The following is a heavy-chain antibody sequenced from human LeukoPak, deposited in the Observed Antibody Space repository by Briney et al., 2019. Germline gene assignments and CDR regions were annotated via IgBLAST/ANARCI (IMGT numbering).Heavy chain of an antibody. CDR2: IYHSGST. J-gene: IGHJ4*02. Sequence: SETLSLTCTVSGGSISSSNWWSWVRQPPGKGLEWIGEIYHSGSTNYNPSLKSRVTISVDKSKNQFSLKLSSVTAADTAVYYCARGGYYGSGNQIDYWGQGTLVTVSS. D-gene: IGHD3-10*01. CDR3: ARGGYYGSGNQIDY. CDR1: GGSISSSNW. V-gene: IGHV4-4*02.